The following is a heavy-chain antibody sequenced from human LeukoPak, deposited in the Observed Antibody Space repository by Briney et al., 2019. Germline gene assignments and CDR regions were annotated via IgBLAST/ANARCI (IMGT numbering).Heavy chain of an antibody. CDR1: GDSVSGNSVA. Sequence: SQTLSLTCAISGDSVSGNSVAWNWIRQSPSRGLEWLGRTYYTSEWNNDYAVAVKSRITINPDTPKNQVSLHLNSVTPDDTAVYYCARESRNAFDFWGQGTMVTVSS. V-gene: IGHV6-1*01. J-gene: IGHJ3*01. CDR3: ARESRNAFDF. CDR2: TYYTSEWNN.